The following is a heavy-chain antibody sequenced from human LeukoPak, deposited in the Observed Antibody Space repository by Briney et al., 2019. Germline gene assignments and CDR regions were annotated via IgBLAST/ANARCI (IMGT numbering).Heavy chain of an antibody. V-gene: IGHV1-2*02. CDR2: INPNSGGT. CDR1: GYTFTSYY. CDR3: ARDIVLYRLPMDV. Sequence: ASVKVSCKASGYTFTSYYMHWVRQAPGQGLEWMGWINPNSGGTDYAKKFQGRVTMTRDTSISTAYMELSRLRSDDTAVYYCARDIVLYRLPMDVWGKGTTVTVSS. J-gene: IGHJ6*03. D-gene: IGHD2-8*01.